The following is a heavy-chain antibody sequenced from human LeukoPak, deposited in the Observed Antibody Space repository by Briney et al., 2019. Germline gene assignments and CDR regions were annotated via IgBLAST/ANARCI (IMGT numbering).Heavy chain of an antibody. J-gene: IGHJ3*02. D-gene: IGHD2-2*01. Sequence: ASVKVSCKASGYTFTSYDINWVRQATGQGLEWMGWMNPNSGNTGYAQKFQGRVTMTRNTSISTAYMEPSSLRSEDTAVYYCARAYCSSTSCHHDAFDIWGQGTMVTVSS. CDR2: MNPNSGNT. CDR1: GYTFTSYD. CDR3: ARAYCSSTSCHHDAFDI. V-gene: IGHV1-8*01.